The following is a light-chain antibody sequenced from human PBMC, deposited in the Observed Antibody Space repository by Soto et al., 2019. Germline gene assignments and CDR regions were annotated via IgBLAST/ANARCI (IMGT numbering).Light chain of an antibody. CDR3: QQRSNCPLI. CDR1: QSVSSY. Sequence: EIGLTQSPATLSLAPGERATLSCRASQSVSSYLAWYQQKPGQAPRLLIYDASNRATGIPARFSGSASGTDFTLTISSLEPEDFAVYYYQQRSNCPLIFGGGNKEEIK. V-gene: IGKV3-11*01. J-gene: IGKJ4*01. CDR2: DAS.